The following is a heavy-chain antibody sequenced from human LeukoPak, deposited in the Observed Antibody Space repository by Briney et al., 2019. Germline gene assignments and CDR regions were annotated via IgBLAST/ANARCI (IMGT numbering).Heavy chain of an antibody. Sequence: SVKVSCKASGYTFTGSYMHWVRQAPGQGLEWMGGIIPIFGTANYAQKFQGRVTITADESTSTAYMELSSLRSEDTAVYYCARDLTLTAAAGTWFDPWGQGTLVTVSS. CDR3: ARDLTLTAAAGTWFDP. CDR2: IIPIFGTA. J-gene: IGHJ5*02. D-gene: IGHD6-13*01. V-gene: IGHV1-69*13. CDR1: GYTFTGSY.